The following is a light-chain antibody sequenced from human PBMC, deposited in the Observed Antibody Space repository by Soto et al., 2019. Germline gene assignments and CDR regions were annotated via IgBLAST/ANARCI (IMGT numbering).Light chain of an antibody. V-gene: IGLV2-23*01. CDR2: EGR. CDR3: LSYGKV. Sequence: QSVLSQPASVSGSPGQSITISCTGISSGVVNYEYVSWYQQFPDKAPKLIIYEGRERPSGVSDRFSGSKSDNAASLTISALQTEDEAEYFCLSYGKVFGTGTKVTVL. J-gene: IGLJ1*01. CDR1: SSGVVNYEY.